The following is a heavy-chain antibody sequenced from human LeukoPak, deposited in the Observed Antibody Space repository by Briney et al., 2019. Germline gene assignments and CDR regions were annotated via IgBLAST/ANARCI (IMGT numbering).Heavy chain of an antibody. D-gene: IGHD6-13*01. J-gene: IGHJ5*02. CDR2: VNHSGST. Sequence: SETLSLTCAVYGGSFSGYYWSWIRQPPGKGLEWIGEVNHSGSTNYNPSLKSRVTISVDTSKNQFSLKLSSVTAADTAVYYCARGSIAAAGTGVWFDPWGQGTLVTVSS. CDR1: GGSFSGYY. CDR3: ARGSIAAAGTGVWFDP. V-gene: IGHV4-34*01.